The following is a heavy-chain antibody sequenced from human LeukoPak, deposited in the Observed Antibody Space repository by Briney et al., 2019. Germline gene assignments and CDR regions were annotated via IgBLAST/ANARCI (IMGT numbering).Heavy chain of an antibody. V-gene: IGHV3-49*04. J-gene: IGHJ4*02. CDR3: TRVLLLTPYYYDSSGHFDY. Sequence: GGSLRLSCTASGFTFGDYAMSWVRQAPGKGLEWVGFIRSKAYGGTTEYAASVKGRFTISRDDSKSIAYLQMNSLKTEDTAVYYCTRVLLLTPYYYDSSGHFDYWGQGTLVTVSS. CDR1: GFTFGDYA. CDR2: IRSKAYGGTT. D-gene: IGHD3-22*01.